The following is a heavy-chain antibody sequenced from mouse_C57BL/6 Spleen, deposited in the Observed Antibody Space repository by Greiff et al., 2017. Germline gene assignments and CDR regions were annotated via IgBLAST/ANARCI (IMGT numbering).Heavy chain of an antibody. CDR1: GFSLTSYG. Sequence: VQLQQSGPGLVQPSQSLSITCTVSGFSLTSYGVHWVRQSPGKGLEWLGVIWRGGSTDYNAAFMSRLSITKDNSKSQVFFKMNSLQADDTAIYYCAKKRGYDDGGYAMDYWGQGTSVTVSS. J-gene: IGHJ4*01. V-gene: IGHV2-5*01. CDR3: AKKRGYDDGGYAMDY. D-gene: IGHD2-2*01. CDR2: IWRGGST.